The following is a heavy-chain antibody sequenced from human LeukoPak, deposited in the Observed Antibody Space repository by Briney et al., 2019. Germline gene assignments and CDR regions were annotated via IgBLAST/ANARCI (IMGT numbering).Heavy chain of an antibody. V-gene: IGHV1-2*06. D-gene: IGHD2-21*02. CDR2: INPNSGGA. CDR1: GYTFTGYY. J-gene: IGHJ6*04. Sequence: ASVKVSCKASGYTFTGYYMHWVRQAPGQGLEWTGRINPNSGGANYAQKFQGRVTMTRATSISTAYMELSRLRSDEAAVYYCAGDFCGGDCYSRSTYMDVWGKGTTVTVSS. CDR3: AGDFCGGDCYSRSTYMDV.